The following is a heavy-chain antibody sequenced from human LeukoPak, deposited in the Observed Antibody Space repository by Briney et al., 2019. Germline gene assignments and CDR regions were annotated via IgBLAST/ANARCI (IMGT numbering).Heavy chain of an antibody. J-gene: IGHJ5*02. CDR3: ARDEVGATNNWFDP. CDR2: IYYSGST. Sequence: PSETLSLTCTVSGGSISSSSYYWVWLRQPPGKGLEWIGSIYYSGSTYYNPSLKSRVTISVDTSKNQFSLKLSSVTAADTAVYYCARDEVGATNNWFDPWGQGTLVTVSS. CDR1: GGSISSSSYY. D-gene: IGHD1-26*01. V-gene: IGHV4-39*07.